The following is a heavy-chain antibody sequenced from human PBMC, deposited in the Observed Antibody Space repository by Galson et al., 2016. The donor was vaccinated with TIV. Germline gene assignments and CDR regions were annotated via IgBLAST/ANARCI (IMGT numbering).Heavy chain of an antibody. CDR2: LSGRGGST. CDR1: GFTFSSFE. D-gene: IGHD3-10*01. Sequence: SLRLSCAASGFTFSSFEMNWVRQAPGKGLEWVSALSGRGGSTYYADSVKGRFIISRDNSKNTLFLQMNSLRAEDTAVYYCVKLELIGIAVVGEEYYFHYWGQGTLVTVSS. CDR3: VKLELIGIAVVGEEYYFHY. V-gene: IGHV3-23*01. J-gene: IGHJ4*02.